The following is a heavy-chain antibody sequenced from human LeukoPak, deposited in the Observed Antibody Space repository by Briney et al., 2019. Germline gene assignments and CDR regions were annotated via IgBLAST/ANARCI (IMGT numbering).Heavy chain of an antibody. CDR1: GFTFNLHA. V-gene: IGHV3-23*01. CDR2: ITGSGDST. Sequence: GGSLRLSCVASGFTFNLHAMSWVRQAPGKGLEWVSTITGSGDSTYYTDAVKGPLTISRDNSKSTLYLQMNSLRVDDTAVYFCVRHIILGFFDPWGQGTLVTVSS. J-gene: IGHJ5*02. D-gene: IGHD3-10*01. CDR3: VRHIILGFFDP.